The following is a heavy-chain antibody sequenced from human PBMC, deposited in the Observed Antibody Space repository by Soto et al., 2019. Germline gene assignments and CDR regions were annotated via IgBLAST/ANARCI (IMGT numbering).Heavy chain of an antibody. CDR2: MNTNSGNT. CDR1: GYTFTSYD. D-gene: IGHD3-16*01. Sequence: QVQLVQSGAEVKKPGASVKVSCKASGYTFTSYDINWVRQATGQGLEWMGWMNTNSGNTGYAQKFQGRVTLTRNTSINTAYMALSSLRSEDTAVYYCARERSGGARFDPWGQGTLVTVSS. J-gene: IGHJ5*02. CDR3: ARERSGGARFDP. V-gene: IGHV1-8*01.